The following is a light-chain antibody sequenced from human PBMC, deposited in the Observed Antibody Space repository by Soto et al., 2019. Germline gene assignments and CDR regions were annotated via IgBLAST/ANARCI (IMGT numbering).Light chain of an antibody. CDR1: QSIDTW. J-gene: IGKJ1*01. CDR2: KAS. V-gene: IGKV1-5*03. CDR3: HEYKNDYGT. Sequence: DIQMTQSPATLAASVGDRVSLTCRASQSIDTWLAWYQQKPGKAPNLLIYKASRLESGVPSRFSGSGSGTEFTLTNSSLQPEAFGSYYCHEYKNDYGTFGQGTKVEIK.